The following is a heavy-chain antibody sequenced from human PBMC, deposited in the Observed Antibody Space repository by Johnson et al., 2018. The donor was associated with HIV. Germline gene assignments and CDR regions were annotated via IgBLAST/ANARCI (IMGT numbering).Heavy chain of an antibody. CDR1: GFTFSSYA. CDR3: ARGYVTSSSHCDALDI. D-gene: IGHD2-2*01. J-gene: IGHJ3*02. V-gene: IGHV3-23*04. CDR2: ISGSGGST. Sequence: VLLVESGGGVVQPGRSLRLSCAASGFTFSSYAMSWVRQAPGKGLEWVSAISGSGGSTYYADSVKGRFTISRDNSKNTLYLQMNSRRADDTAVYFCARGYVTSSSHCDALDIWGQGTMVTVSS.